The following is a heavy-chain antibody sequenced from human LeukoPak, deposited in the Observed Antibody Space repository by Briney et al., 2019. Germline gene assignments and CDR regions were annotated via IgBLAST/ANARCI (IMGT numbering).Heavy chain of an antibody. V-gene: IGHV5-51*01. J-gene: IGHJ2*01. CDR2: IYPGDSDT. Sequence: GESLKISCKGSGYSFTSYWIGWVRQMPGKGLEWMGIIYPGDSDTRYSPSFQGQVTISADKSISTAYLQWSSLKASDTAMYYCARTYYYDSSGYYPDWYFDLWGRGTLVTVSS. CDR3: ARTYYYDSSGYYPDWYFDL. CDR1: GYSFTSYW. D-gene: IGHD3-22*01.